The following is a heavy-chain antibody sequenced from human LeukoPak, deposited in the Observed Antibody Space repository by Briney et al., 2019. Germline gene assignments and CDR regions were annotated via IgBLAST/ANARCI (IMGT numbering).Heavy chain of an antibody. CDR3: AREGIYGVDY. CDR1: GFTFSSYA. V-gene: IGHV3-30*04. D-gene: IGHD3-3*01. CDR2: ISHDARNK. J-gene: IGHJ4*02. Sequence: GGSLRLSCAASGFTFSSYAIHWVRQAPVKGLEWVAVISHDARNKYYADSVKGRFTISRDNSKNTLYLQMDSLRVEDTAVYYCAREGIYGVDYWGQGTLVTVSS.